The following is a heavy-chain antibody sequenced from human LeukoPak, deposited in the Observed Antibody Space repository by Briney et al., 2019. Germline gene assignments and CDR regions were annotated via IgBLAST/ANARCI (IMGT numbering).Heavy chain of an antibody. CDR1: GFTVSSNY. CDR2: IYSGGST. V-gene: IGHV3-66*01. D-gene: IGHD5-18*01. J-gene: IGHJ4*02. CDR3: ARGKMDSGGDSNGYEFDY. Sequence: GGSLRLSCAASGFTVSSNYMSWVRQAPGKGLEWVSVIYSGGSTYSADSLEGRFTISRDNSKNTLYLQMNGLRAEDTAVYYCARGKMDSGGDSNGYEFDYWGQGTLVTVSS.